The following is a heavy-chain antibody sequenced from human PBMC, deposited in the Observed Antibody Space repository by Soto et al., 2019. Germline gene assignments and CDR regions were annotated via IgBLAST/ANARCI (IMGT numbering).Heavy chain of an antibody. CDR3: ARGDNDY. CDR2: IHPDGGHT. V-gene: IGHV1-46*01. Sequence: QVQLVQSGAEVKKPGASVKVSCKASGYTFTNYYVQWVRQAPGQGLEWLGVIHPDGGHTTYSQKFHDRVTMTRDTFTSTVYMELSSLRSEDTAVYYCARGDNDYWGQGTLVTVSS. CDR1: GYTFTNYY. J-gene: IGHJ4*02.